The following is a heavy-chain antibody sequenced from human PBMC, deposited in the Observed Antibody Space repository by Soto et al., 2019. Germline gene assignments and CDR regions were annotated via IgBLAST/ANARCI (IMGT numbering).Heavy chain of an antibody. CDR2: MNPNTGNT. CDR1: GYTFTNYD. D-gene: IGHD3-10*01. V-gene: IGHV1-8*01. Sequence: ASVKVSCKPSGYTFTNYDINWVRQATGQGLEWMGWMNPNTGNTGYAQKFQGRVTMTRDTSMSTAYMELSSLRSEDTAVYYCVRETRSTSGAINYFDYWGQGTLVTVSS. J-gene: IGHJ4*02. CDR3: VRETRSTSGAINYFDY.